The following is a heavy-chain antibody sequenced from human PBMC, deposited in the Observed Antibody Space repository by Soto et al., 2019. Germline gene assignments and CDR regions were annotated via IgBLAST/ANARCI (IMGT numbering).Heavy chain of an antibody. CDR3: ASDCSGGSCYSPVYFYY. CDR1: GFTFSSYA. D-gene: IGHD2-15*01. V-gene: IGHV3-23*01. CDR2: ISGSGGST. Sequence: EVQLLESGGGLVQPGGSLRLSCAASGFTFSSYAMSWVRQAPGKGLEWVSAISGSGGSTYYADSVKGRFTISRDNSKNTLYLQMNSLRAEDTAVYYCASDCSGGSCYSPVYFYYWGQGTLVTVSS. J-gene: IGHJ4*02.